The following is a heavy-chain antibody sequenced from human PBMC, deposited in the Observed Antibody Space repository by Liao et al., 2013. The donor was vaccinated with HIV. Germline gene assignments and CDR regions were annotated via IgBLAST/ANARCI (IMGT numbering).Heavy chain of an antibody. CDR3: ARDAPSGYSLGHVFYYMDV. Sequence: QVQLQESGPGLVKPSQTLSLTCTVSGGSISSGDYYWSWIRQPPGKGLEWIGYIYYSGSTYYNPSLKSRVTISVDTSKNQFSLKLRSVTAADTAVYYCARDAPSGYSLGHVFYYMDVWGQGTLVTVSS. CDR2: IYYSGST. D-gene: IGHD3-22*01. V-gene: IGHV4-30-4*08. J-gene: IGHJ4*02. CDR1: GGSISSGDYY.